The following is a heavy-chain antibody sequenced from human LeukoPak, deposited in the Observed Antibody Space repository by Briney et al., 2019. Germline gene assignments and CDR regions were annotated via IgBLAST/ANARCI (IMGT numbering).Heavy chain of an antibody. D-gene: IGHD3-22*01. V-gene: IGHV4-59*08. CDR2: IYYSGST. J-gene: IGHJ5*02. CDR3: ARTGTYYYDSSDWFDP. Sequence: SETLSLTCTVSGGSISSYYWSWIRQPPGKGLEWIGYIYYSGSTNYNPSLKSRVTISVDTSKNQFSLKLSSVTAADTAVYYCARTGTYYYDSSDWFDPWGQGTLVTVSS. CDR1: GGSISSYY.